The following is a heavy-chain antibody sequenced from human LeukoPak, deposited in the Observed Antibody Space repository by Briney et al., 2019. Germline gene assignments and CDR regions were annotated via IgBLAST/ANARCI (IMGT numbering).Heavy chain of an antibody. Sequence: GGSLRLSCAASGFTFSSYWMNWVRQAPGKGLEWVSYISSSSSTIYYADSVKGRFTISRDNAKNSLYLQMNSLRAEDAAVYYCARGIITYYDFWSGYYTGLGFDYWGQGTLVTVSS. D-gene: IGHD3-3*01. V-gene: IGHV3-48*01. CDR2: ISSSSSTI. J-gene: IGHJ4*02. CDR1: GFTFSSYW. CDR3: ARGIITYYDFWSGYYTGLGFDY.